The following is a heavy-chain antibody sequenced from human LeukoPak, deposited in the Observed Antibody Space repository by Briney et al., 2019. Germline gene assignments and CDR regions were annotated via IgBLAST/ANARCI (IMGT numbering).Heavy chain of an antibody. V-gene: IGHV3-66*01. CDR1: GFTVSSNY. Sequence: GGSLRLSCAASGFTVSSNYMSWVRQAPGKGLEWVSVIYSGGSTYYADSVKGRFTISRDNAKNSLYLQMNSLRAEDTAVYYCARVGRYDAFDIWGQGTMVTVSS. CDR3: ARVGRYDAFDI. CDR2: IYSGGST. J-gene: IGHJ3*02. D-gene: IGHD1-26*01.